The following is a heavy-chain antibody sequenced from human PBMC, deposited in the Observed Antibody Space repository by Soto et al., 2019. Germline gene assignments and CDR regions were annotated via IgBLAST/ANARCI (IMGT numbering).Heavy chain of an antibody. CDR3: ARGGGSYYGPYYYYYYGMDV. V-gene: IGHV4-59*01. D-gene: IGHD1-26*01. CDR2: IYYSGST. J-gene: IGHJ6*02. CDR1: GGSISSYY. Sequence: SETLSLTCTVSGGSISSYYWSWIRQPPGKGLEWIGYIYYSGSTNYNPSLKSRVTISVDTSKNHFSLKLSSVTVADTAVYYCARGGGSYYGPYYYYYYGMDVWGQGTTVTVSS.